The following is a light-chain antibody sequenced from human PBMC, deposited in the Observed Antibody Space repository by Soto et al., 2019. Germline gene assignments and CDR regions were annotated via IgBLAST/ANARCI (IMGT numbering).Light chain of an antibody. CDR3: QHYKNWFGT. CDR2: GAS. Sequence: EIVMTQSPATLSVSPGERATLSCRASQSVGSNLAWYEQRLGQPPRLLIYGASSRATGIPTRFSGSGSGTEYTLAISILQSEDCAVYYCQHYKNWFGTFGQGTKVEIQ. J-gene: IGKJ1*01. V-gene: IGKV3-15*01. CDR1: QSVGSN.